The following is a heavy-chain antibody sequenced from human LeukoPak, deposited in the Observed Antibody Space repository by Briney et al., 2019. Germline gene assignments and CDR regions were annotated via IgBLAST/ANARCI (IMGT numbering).Heavy chain of an antibody. CDR1: GFTFSSYW. D-gene: IGHD6-13*01. CDR2: INTDGSST. Sequence: GGSLRLSCAASGFTFSSYWMHWVRQAPGKGLVWVSRINTDGSSTSYADSVKGRFTISRDNSKNTLYLQMNSLRAEDTAVYYCARDRIAAAGTDSFDYWGQGTLVTVSS. J-gene: IGHJ4*02. V-gene: IGHV3-74*01. CDR3: ARDRIAAAGTDSFDY.